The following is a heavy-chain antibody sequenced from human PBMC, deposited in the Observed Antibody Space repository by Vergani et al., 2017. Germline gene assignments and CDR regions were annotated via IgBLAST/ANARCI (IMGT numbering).Heavy chain of an antibody. V-gene: IGHV4-38-2*01. J-gene: IGHJ4*02. CDR3: ARRQRGTMAILDY. CDR1: GNSISSGYY. Sequence: QVQLQESGPGLVKPSETLFLTCAVSGNSISSGYYWGWIRQPPGKGLEWIGSIYHSGSTYYNPSLKSRVTISVDTSKNQFSLKLSSVTAADTAVYYCARRQRGTMAILDYWGQGTLVTVSS. D-gene: IGHD3-10*01. CDR2: IYHSGST.